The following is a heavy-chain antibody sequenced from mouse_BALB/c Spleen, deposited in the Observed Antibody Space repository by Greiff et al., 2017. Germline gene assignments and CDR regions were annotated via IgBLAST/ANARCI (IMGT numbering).Heavy chain of an antibody. CDR1: GYTFTSYW. CDR2: INPSTGYT. V-gene: IGHV1-7*01. D-gene: IGHD2-4*01. CDR3: ARKVVYYDPPWFAY. Sequence: VQGVESGAELAKPGASVKMSCKASGYTFTSYWMHWVKQRPGQGLEWIGYINPSTGYTEYNQKFKDKATLTADKSSSTAYMQLSSLTSEDSAVYYCARKVVYYDPPWFAYWGQGTLVTVSA. J-gene: IGHJ3*01.